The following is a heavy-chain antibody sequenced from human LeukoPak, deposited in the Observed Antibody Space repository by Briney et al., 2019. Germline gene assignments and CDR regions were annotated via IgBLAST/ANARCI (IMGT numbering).Heavy chain of an antibody. V-gene: IGHV3-9*01. Sequence: GGSLRLSCVASGFTFVNYAMHWVRQPPGRGLEGVSGSNWNNGSLGYADSVKGRFTISRDNAKNSLYLQMNSLRVEDTAFYYCVKDYGGNYWYFDLWGRGTLVTVSS. J-gene: IGHJ2*01. D-gene: IGHD4-23*01. CDR1: GFTFVNYA. CDR3: VKDYGGNYWYFDL. CDR2: SNWNNGSL.